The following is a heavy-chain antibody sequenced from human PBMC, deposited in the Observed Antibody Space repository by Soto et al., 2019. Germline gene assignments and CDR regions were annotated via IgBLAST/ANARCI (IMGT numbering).Heavy chain of an antibody. V-gene: IGHV2-5*02. J-gene: IGHJ4*02. D-gene: IGHD2-21*01. Sequence: QITLKESGPTLVKPTQTLTLTCTFSAFSLSTRGVGVGWIRQPPGKALEWLTFIYWDDDKRYSPSLKSRLTITKDTSQNQVVLTMTNMDPVDTATYYCARLVAAGITYYFDSWGQGTLVTVSS. CDR3: ARLVAAGITYYFDS. CDR1: AFSLSTRGVG. CDR2: IYWDDDK.